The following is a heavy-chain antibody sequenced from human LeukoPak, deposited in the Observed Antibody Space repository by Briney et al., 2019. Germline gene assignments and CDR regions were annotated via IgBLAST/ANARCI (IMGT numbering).Heavy chain of an antibody. CDR3: ARGPNYYDSSGYRSRTFDP. V-gene: IGHV4-30-4*07. Sequence: TLSLTCAVSGGSISSGDYSWSWIRQPPGKGLEWIGYIYYSGSTYYNPSLKSRVTISVDTSKNQFSLKLSSVTAADTAVYYCARGPNYYDSSGYRSRTFDPWGQGTLVTVSS. CDR1: GGSISSGDYS. J-gene: IGHJ5*02. CDR2: IYYSGST. D-gene: IGHD3-22*01.